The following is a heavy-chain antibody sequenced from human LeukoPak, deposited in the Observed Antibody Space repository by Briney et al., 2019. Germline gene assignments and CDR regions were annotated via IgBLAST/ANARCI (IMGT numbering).Heavy chain of an antibody. D-gene: IGHD6-13*01. J-gene: IGHJ4*02. CDR1: GFAFGSEA. CDR3: ARDINHLAAAGTDYDY. CDR2: IGPGGGTT. V-gene: IGHV3-23*01. Sequence: PGGSLRLSCGDSGFAFGSEAMNWVRQSPARGLEWVASIGPGGGTTYYADSVKGRFTISRDNAKNSLYLQMNSLRAEDTAVYYCARDINHLAAAGTDYDYWGQGTLVTVSS.